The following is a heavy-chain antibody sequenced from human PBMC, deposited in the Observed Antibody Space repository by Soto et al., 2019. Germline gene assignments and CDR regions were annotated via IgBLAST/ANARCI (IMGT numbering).Heavy chain of an antibody. CDR2: INGDGSSTYYA. CDR1: GFTFSSYA. V-gene: IGHV3-23*01. CDR3: AKAVLIVVVTAATFDI. Sequence: PGGSLRLSCAASGFTFSSYALSWVRQAQGKGKDRVSGINGDGSSTYYAYYADSVKGRFTISRDNSKNTMYLQINTPRAEDTDVYFCAKAVLIVVVTAATFDIWGQGTMVTVPS. J-gene: IGHJ3*02. D-gene: IGHD2-21*02.